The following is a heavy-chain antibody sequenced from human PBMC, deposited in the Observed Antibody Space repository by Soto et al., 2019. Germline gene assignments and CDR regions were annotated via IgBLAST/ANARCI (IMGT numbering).Heavy chain of an antibody. V-gene: IGHV1-46*01. CDR3: ARDTNVALTFDDYGMDV. CDR2: INPHTGST. CDR1: GYTFTSFY. D-gene: IGHD1-1*01. J-gene: IGHJ6*02. Sequence: QVQLVQSGAEVKKPGASVKVSCKASGYTFTSFYIHWVRQAPGQGLEWMGIINPHTGSTSSTQRFRGRLTIDRDTSTSTVYMELSSLVSDDKAVYYCARDTNVALTFDDYGMDVWGQGTTVTVSS.